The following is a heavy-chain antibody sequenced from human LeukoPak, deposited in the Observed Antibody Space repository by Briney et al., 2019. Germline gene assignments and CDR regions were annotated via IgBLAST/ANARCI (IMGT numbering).Heavy chain of an antibody. V-gene: IGHV4-39*07. J-gene: IGHJ6*04. CDR3: ARTFGIHGMDV. Sequence: PSETLSLTCSVSGGSISGSGHYWDWIRQPPGKGLEWIGSIYYSGSTYYNPSLKSRVTISVDTSKNQFSLKLSSVTAADTAVYYCARTFGIHGMDVWGKGTTVTVSS. CDR1: GGSISGSGHY. D-gene: IGHD1-14*01. CDR2: IYYSGST.